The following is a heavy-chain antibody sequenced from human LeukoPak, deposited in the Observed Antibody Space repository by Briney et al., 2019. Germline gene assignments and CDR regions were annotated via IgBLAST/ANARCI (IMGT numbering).Heavy chain of an antibody. CDR1: GFPFANTW. V-gene: IGHV3-15*01. Sequence: GGSLRLSCSASGFPFANTWMTCVRQAPGKGLEWVGRIKSKHDGATTDYAAPVKGRFTISGDDSKNTLYLQMTSLNAEDSAVYFCATVIFVYSAFDIWGQGTVVTVSS. CDR2: IKSKHDGATT. D-gene: IGHD3-16*02. J-gene: IGHJ3*02. CDR3: ATVIFVYSAFDI.